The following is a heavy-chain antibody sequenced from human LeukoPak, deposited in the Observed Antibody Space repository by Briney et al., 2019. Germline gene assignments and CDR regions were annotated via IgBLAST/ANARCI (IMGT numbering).Heavy chain of an antibody. V-gene: IGHV3-48*04. CDR3: ARLRSKYWFDP. CDR2: ITSSGNTM. J-gene: IGHJ5*02. Sequence: GGSLRLSCAASGFTFSSYSMNWVRQAPGKGLEWVSFITSSGNTMYYADSVKGRFTISRDNAKNSLYLQMNSLRADDTAVYYCARLRSKYWFDPWGQGTLVTVSS. CDR1: GFTFSSYS. D-gene: IGHD4-11*01.